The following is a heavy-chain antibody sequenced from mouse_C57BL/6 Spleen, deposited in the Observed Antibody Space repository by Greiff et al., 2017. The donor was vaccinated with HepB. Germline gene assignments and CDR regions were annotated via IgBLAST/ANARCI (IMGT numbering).Heavy chain of an antibody. J-gene: IGHJ2*01. V-gene: IGHV1-59*01. Sequence: VQLQQPGAELVRPGTSVKLSCKASGYTFTSYWMHWVKQRPGQGLEWIGVIDPSDSYTNYNQKFKGKATLTVDTSSSTAYMQLSSLTSEDSAVYYCARGVELQYWGQGTTLTVSS. CDR2: IDPSDSYT. CDR3: ARGVELQY. D-gene: IGHD2-1*01. CDR1: GYTFTSYW.